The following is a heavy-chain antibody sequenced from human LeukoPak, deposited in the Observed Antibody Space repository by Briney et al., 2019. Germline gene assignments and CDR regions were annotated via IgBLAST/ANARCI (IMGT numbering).Heavy chain of an antibody. J-gene: IGHJ5*02. D-gene: IGHD1-26*01. CDR2: ISTSGSP. CDR3: ARGESYFDP. Sequence: SQTLSLTCTVSGGSISSGDYYWSWIRQPAGKGLEWLGRISTSGSPNYNPSLKSRVTMSVDTSKNQFSLKLNSVTAADTAVYYCARGESYFDPWGQGTLVTVSS. CDR1: GGSISSGDYY. V-gene: IGHV4-61*02.